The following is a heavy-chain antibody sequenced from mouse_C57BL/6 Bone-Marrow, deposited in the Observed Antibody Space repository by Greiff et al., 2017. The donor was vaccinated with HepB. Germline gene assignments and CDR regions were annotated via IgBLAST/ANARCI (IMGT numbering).Heavy chain of an antibody. Sequence: VQLQQSGPELVKPGASVKISCKASGYAFSSSWMNWVKQRPGKGLEWIGRIYPGDGDTNYNGKFKGKGTLTADKSSSTAYMQLSSLTSEDSAVYFCARWREVVPFDYWGQGTTLTVSS. CDR3: ARWREVVPFDY. CDR2: IYPGDGDT. CDR1: GYAFSSSW. V-gene: IGHV1-82*01. D-gene: IGHD1-1*01. J-gene: IGHJ2*01.